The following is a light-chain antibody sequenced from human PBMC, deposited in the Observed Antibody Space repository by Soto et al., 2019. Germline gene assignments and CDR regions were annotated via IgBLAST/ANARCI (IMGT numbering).Light chain of an antibody. CDR2: GNS. Sequence: QCAQARRPAMSWASGQTLTISCTGSSSNIGAGYDVHWYQQLPGTAPKLLIYGNSNRPSGVPDRFSGSKSGTSASLAITGLQAEDEADYYCQSYDSSLRVFGTGTKVTV. V-gene: IGLV1-40*01. CDR3: QSYDSSLRV. J-gene: IGLJ1*01. CDR1: SSNIGAGYD.